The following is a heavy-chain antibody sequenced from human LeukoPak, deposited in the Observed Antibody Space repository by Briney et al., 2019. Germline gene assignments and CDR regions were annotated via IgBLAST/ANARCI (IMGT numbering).Heavy chain of an antibody. Sequence: GGSLRLSCAASGFTFSSYAMSWVRQAPGKGLEWVSAISGSGGSTYYADSVKGRFTISRDNSKNTLYLQMNSLRAEDTAVYYCARDGYSGSTMFDYWGQGTLVTVSS. J-gene: IGHJ4*02. CDR1: GFTFSSYA. V-gene: IGHV3-23*01. D-gene: IGHD1-26*01. CDR3: ARDGYSGSTMFDY. CDR2: ISGSGGST.